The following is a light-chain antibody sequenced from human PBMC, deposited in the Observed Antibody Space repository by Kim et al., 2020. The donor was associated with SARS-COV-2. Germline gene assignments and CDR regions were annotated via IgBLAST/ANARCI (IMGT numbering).Light chain of an antibody. CDR2: QAS. Sequence: DTQMTQSPSTLSGFVGNRVTITCRASQSVDSWLAWYQQKPGKAPKLLIYQASKLASGVPSRFSGSGSGTDFTLTISNLQPDDSAIYYCKQYETYWTFGPGTKVDIK. J-gene: IGKJ1*01. CDR3: KQYETYWT. V-gene: IGKV1-5*03. CDR1: QSVDSW.